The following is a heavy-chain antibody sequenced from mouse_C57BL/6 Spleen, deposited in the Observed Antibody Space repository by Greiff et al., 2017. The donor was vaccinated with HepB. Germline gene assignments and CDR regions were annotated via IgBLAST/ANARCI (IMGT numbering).Heavy chain of an antibody. CDR2: IYPGSGST. CDR3: ARSYYGSSSHLGY. CDR1: GYTFTSYW. J-gene: IGHJ2*01. D-gene: IGHD1-1*01. Sequence: VQLQQPGAELVKPGASVKMSCKASGYTFTSYWITWVKQRPGQGLEWIGDIYPGSGSTNYNEKFKSKATLTVDTSSSTAYMQLSSLTSEDSAVYDCARSYYGSSSHLGYWGQGTTLTVSS. V-gene: IGHV1-55*01.